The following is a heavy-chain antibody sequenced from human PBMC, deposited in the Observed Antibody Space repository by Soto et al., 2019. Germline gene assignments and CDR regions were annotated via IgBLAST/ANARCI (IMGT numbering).Heavy chain of an antibody. CDR2: ISYDGSNK. Sequence: GGSLRLSCAASGFTFSSYAMHWVRQAPGKGLEWVAVISYDGSNKYYADSVKGRCTISRDNSKNTLYLQMNSLRAEDTAVYYCAKDKLGTTWFDPWGQGTLVTVSS. CDR1: GFTFSSYA. D-gene: IGHD1-7*01. J-gene: IGHJ5*02. V-gene: IGHV3-30-3*01. CDR3: AKDKLGTTWFDP.